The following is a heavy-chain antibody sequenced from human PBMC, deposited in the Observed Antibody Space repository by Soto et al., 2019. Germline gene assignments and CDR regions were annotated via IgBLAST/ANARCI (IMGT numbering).Heavy chain of an antibody. CDR3: ARLPKGSTVTS. V-gene: IGHV3-48*02. D-gene: IGHD4-17*01. CDR2: ITSSGDSI. Sequence: EVQLVESGGGSVHPGGSVRLACAASGFRFGDHSMNWVRQAPGKGLEWVSYITSSGDSIYYADSVKGRFTVSRDNAKNSLFLQMNGLRDEDTAVYYCARLPKGSTVTSWGQGTLVTVSS. CDR1: GFRFGDHS. J-gene: IGHJ4*02.